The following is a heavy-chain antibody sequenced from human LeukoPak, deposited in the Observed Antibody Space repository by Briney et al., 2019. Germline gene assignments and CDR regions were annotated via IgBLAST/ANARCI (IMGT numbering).Heavy chain of an antibody. CDR3: ARDPSPSYSSSWSYLY. J-gene: IGHJ4*02. Sequence: SETLSLTCTVSGGSISSGSYYWSWIRQPAGKGLEWIGRIYTSGSTNYNPSLKSRVTISVDTSKNQFSLKLSSVTAADTAVYYCARDPSPSYSSSWSYLYWGQGTLVTVSS. V-gene: IGHV4-61*02. CDR1: GGSISSGSYY. CDR2: IYTSGST. D-gene: IGHD6-13*01.